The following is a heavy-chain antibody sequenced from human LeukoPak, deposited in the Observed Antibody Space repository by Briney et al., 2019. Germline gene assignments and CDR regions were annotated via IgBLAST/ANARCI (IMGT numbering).Heavy chain of an antibody. Sequence: ASVKVSCKASGYTFTSYAMNWVRQAPGQGLEWMGWINTNTGDPTYAQGFTGRFVFSLDTSVSTAYLQISSLKAEDTAVYYCARVATPELWFGELSLDYWGQGILVTVSS. D-gene: IGHD3-10*01. V-gene: IGHV7-4-1*02. J-gene: IGHJ4*02. CDR2: INTNTGDP. CDR3: ARVATPELWFGELSLDY. CDR1: GYTFTSYA.